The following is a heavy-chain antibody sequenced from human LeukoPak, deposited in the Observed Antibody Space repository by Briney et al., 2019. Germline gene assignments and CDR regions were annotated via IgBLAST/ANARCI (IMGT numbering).Heavy chain of an antibody. CDR1: GFTFSKAW. Sequence: GGPLRLFCAACGFTFSKAWMIWVRQAPGKGLEWVGRIKSKTDGGTTDYAAPVKGRFTISRDDSKNTLYLQMNSLKTEDTAVYYCTTPPSSGGSYYYYMEVWGKGTTVTVSS. J-gene: IGHJ6*03. D-gene: IGHD2-15*01. CDR3: TTPPSSGGSYYYYMEV. V-gene: IGHV3-15*01. CDR2: IKSKTDGGTT.